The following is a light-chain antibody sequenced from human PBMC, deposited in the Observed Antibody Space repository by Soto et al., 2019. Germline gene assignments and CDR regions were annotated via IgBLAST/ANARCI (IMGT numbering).Light chain of an antibody. CDR1: STDVGGYNY. CDR3: SSYTSSSTYV. V-gene: IGLV2-14*01. Sequence: QSALTQPASVSGSPGQPVTISCSGTSTDVGGYNYVSWYQQHPGKAPKLMIYDVSNRPSGVSNRFSGSTSGNTASLTISGLQAEDEDDYYCSSYTSSSTYVFGTGTKLTVL. CDR2: DVS. J-gene: IGLJ1*01.